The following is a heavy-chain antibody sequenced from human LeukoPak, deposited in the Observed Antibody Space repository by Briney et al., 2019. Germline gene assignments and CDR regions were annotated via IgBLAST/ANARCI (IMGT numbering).Heavy chain of an antibody. J-gene: IGHJ5*02. Sequence: SETLSLTCTVSGGSIRSYYWSWIRQPPGKGLEWIGYIYYSGSTNYNPTLKSRVTISVDTSKNQFSLKLNSVTAADTAVYYCARSQLNWFDPWGQGTLVTVSP. CDR2: IYYSGST. CDR1: GGSIRSYY. CDR3: ARSQLNWFDP. D-gene: IGHD1-1*01. V-gene: IGHV4-59*01.